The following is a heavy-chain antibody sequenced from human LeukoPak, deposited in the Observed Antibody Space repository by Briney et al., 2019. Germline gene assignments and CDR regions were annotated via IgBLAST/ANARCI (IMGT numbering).Heavy chain of an antibody. CDR3: SRGGSGRSGTNYN. D-gene: IGHD3-10*01. CDR2: IKQDGSEK. CDR1: GFTFSTYW. V-gene: IGHV3-7*01. J-gene: IGHJ4*02. Sequence: GGSLRLSCAASGFTFSTYWMSWVRQAPGKGLEWVANIKQDGSEKYYVDSVKGRFTISRDNAKNSLYLQMNSLRAEDTAVYYCSRGGSGRSGTNYNWGQGTLVTVSS.